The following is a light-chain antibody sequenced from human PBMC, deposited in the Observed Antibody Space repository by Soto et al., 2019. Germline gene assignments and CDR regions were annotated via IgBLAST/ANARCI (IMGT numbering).Light chain of an antibody. CDR1: QSVSGW. CDR3: QHYNSYSEA. Sequence: DIQMTQSPSTLSASVGDRVSITCRASQSVSGWLAWYQQKPGEAPKLLIYDASALPRGVPSRFSGSGSGTEFTLTISSLQPDDFATYYCQHYNSYSEAFGQRTKVDIK. CDR2: DAS. V-gene: IGKV1-5*01. J-gene: IGKJ1*01.